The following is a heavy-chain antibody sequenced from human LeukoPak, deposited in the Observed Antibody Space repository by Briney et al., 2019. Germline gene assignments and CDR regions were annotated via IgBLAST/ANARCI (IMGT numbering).Heavy chain of an antibody. CDR3: AKGMGAFEGGAVYYFDY. CDR2: INNGGSST. J-gene: IGHJ4*02. D-gene: IGHD1-26*01. V-gene: IGHV3-74*01. Sequence: GGSLRLSCAASGFTVSGYWMYWVRQAPGKGLVWLSSINNGGSSTNYAGSVKGRFTISRDNAKNSLYLQMNSLRAEDTALYYCAKGMGAFEGGAVYYFDYWGQGTLVTVSS. CDR1: GFTVSGYW.